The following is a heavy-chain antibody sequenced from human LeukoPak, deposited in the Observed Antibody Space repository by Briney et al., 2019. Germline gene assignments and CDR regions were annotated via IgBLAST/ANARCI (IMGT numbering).Heavy chain of an antibody. J-gene: IGHJ3*02. Sequence: GGSLRLSCAASGFPLSSYAMSWVRQAPGKGLEWVANIKADGSEKYYVDSVRGRFTISRDNAKNSLSLQMNSLRADDTAVYYCARHWEWAFDIWGQGTVVTVSS. V-gene: IGHV3-7*01. CDR1: GFPLSSYA. CDR2: IKADGSEK. CDR3: ARHWEWAFDI. D-gene: IGHD7-27*01.